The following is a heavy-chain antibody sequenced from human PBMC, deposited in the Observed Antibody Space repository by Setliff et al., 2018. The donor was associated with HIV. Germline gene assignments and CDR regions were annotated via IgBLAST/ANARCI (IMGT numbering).Heavy chain of an antibody. Sequence: AASVKVSCKASGGTFSSYAISWVRQAPGQGLEWMGGIIPIFGTANYAQKFQGRVTITTDESTSTAYMELSSLRSEDTAVYYCARGMAVAGDSPDYWGQGTLVTVSS. D-gene: IGHD2-15*01. CDR1: GGTFSSYA. V-gene: IGHV1-69*05. CDR2: IIPIFGTA. J-gene: IGHJ4*02. CDR3: ARGMAVAGDSPDY.